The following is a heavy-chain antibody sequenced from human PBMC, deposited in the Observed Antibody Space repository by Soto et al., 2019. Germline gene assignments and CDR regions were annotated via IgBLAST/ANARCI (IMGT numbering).Heavy chain of an antibody. Sequence: VPLLESGGGLVQPGGSLRLSCAASGFTFSMSAMTWVRQAPGKGLEWVSTTGLNGRTTYYADSVKGRFTVSRDNSKNTLDLHMSSLRAEDTAVYYCATVHSTSRSFDYWGQGTLVTVSS. CDR1: GFTFSMSA. V-gene: IGHV3-23*01. CDR3: ATVHSTSRSFDY. J-gene: IGHJ4*02. CDR2: TGLNGRTT. D-gene: IGHD6-6*01.